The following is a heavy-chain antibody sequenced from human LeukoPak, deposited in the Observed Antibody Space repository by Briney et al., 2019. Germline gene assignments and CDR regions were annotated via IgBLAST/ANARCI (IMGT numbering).Heavy chain of an antibody. CDR3: ARAPYSGSYYVGAFDI. CDR2: IWYDGSKK. J-gene: IGHJ3*02. V-gene: IGHV3-33*01. D-gene: IGHD1-26*01. CDR1: GFTFSSYG. Sequence: PGGSLRLSCAASGFTFSSYGMHWVRQAPGKGLEWVAVIWYDGSKKYYADSVKGRFTISRDNSKNTLYLQMNSLRAEDTAVYYCARAPYSGSYYVGAFDIWGQGTMVTVSS.